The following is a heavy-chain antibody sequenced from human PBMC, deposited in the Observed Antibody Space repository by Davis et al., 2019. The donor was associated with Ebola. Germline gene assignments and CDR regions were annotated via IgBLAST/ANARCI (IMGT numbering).Heavy chain of an antibody. CDR1: GGSFTGYY. Sequence: SETLSLTCAVSGGSFTGYYWTWIRQPPGKGLEWIGEINHGGRTNYHPSLKTRVTISIDTSKNHFSLKLSSVTAADTAVYYCARGGAVAGPWGQGTLVTVSS. CDR2: INHGGRT. D-gene: IGHD6-19*01. J-gene: IGHJ5*02. V-gene: IGHV4-34*01. CDR3: ARGGAVAGP.